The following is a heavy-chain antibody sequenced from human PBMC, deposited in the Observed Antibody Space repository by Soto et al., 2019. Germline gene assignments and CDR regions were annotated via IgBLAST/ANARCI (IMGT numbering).Heavy chain of an antibody. CDR2: IYYSGST. CDR3: ARDSRTGCSSTDCYMS. J-gene: IGHJ5*02. CDR1: GGSISSGGYY. V-gene: IGHV4-31*03. Sequence: LSLTCTVSGGSISSGGYYWSWIRQHPGKGLEWIGYIYYSGSTYYNPSLKSRVTISVDTSKNQFSLKLSSVTAADTAVYYCARDSRTGCSSTDCYMSWGRGILVTVSS. D-gene: IGHD2-2*01.